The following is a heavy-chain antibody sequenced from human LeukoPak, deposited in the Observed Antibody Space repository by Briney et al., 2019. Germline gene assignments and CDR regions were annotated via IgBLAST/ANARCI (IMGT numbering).Heavy chain of an antibody. D-gene: IGHD6-19*01. CDR1: GGSISSYY. J-gene: IGHJ4*02. CDR3: TREPVP. Sequence: SETLSLTCTVSGGSISSYYWSWIRQPAGKGLEWIGRIYAGGTASYNPSLKSRVTMSADMSKNQLSLKLTSVTAADTAVYYCTREPVPWGQGTLVTVSS. V-gene: IGHV4-4*07. CDR2: IYAGGTA.